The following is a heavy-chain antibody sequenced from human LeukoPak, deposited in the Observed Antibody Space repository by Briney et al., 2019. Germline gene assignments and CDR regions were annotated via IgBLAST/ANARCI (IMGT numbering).Heavy chain of an antibody. Sequence: ASVKVSCKASGYTFTSYYMHWVRQAPGQGLEWRGIINPSGGSTSYAQKFPGRVTMTRDMSTSTVYVELSSLRSEDTAVYYCARVMGQQLDRNWFDPWGQGTLVTVSS. D-gene: IGHD6-13*01. CDR1: GYTFTSYY. CDR2: INPSGGST. J-gene: IGHJ5*02. CDR3: ARVMGQQLDRNWFDP. V-gene: IGHV1-46*01.